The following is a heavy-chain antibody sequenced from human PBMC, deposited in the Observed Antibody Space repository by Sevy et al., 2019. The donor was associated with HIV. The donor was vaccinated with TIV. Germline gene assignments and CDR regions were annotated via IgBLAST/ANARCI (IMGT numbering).Heavy chain of an antibody. Sequence: GGSLRLSCAASGFTVSDNYMAWVRLAPGKGLEWVSLIDSDGSAYYADSVKGRFTISRDNVKNTLYLQINALRVEVTGLYFCARDRYYDASGYYYYYNGMDVWGQGTTVTVSS. CDR3: ARDRYYDASGYYYYYNGMDV. D-gene: IGHD3-22*01. J-gene: IGHJ6*02. CDR2: IDSDGSA. V-gene: IGHV3-66*01. CDR1: GFTVSDNY.